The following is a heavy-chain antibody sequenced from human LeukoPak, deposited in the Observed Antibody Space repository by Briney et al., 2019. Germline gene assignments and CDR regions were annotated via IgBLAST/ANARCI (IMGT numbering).Heavy chain of an antibody. Sequence: GGSLRLSCAASGFTFDDYAMHWIRQAPGKGLEWVSGINWNGGKIGYADSVKGRFTISRDSAKSSLHLQMNTLRAEGMAFYYCAKALSSSFTGSSWEYWGQGTLVTVSS. J-gene: IGHJ4*02. D-gene: IGHD6-6*01. CDR2: INWNGGKI. CDR1: GFTFDDYA. CDR3: AKALSSSFTGSSWEY. V-gene: IGHV3-9*03.